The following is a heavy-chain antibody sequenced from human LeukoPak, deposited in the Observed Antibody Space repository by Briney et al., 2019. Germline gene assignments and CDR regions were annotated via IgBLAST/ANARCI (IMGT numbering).Heavy chain of an antibody. CDR2: FYYGGYT. Sequence: PSETLSLTCTVSGGSISSSGYYWGWIRQPPGKALEWIVSFYYGGYTYYNPSLKSRVTISVDTSKNHFSLRVNSVTAADTAVYYCARHDLWGQGTLVTVSS. V-gene: IGHV4-39*01. J-gene: IGHJ4*02. CDR1: GGSISSSGYY. CDR3: ARHDL.